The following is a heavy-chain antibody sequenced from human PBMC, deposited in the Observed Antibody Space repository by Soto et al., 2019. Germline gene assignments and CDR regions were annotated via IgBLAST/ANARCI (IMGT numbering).Heavy chain of an antibody. CDR1: GGSISSYY. D-gene: IGHD2-2*03. J-gene: IGHJ6*02. Sequence: SETLPLTCTVSGGSISSYYWSGIRLPPGKGMKWIGYIYYSGSTNYHPSLKIRVTISVDTSKNEFSLRLSSVTAADTAVYYCARLNGYCVSTSCHGYYGMDVWGQGTTVTVSS. CDR2: IYYSGST. V-gene: IGHV4-59*08. CDR3: ARLNGYCVSTSCHGYYGMDV.